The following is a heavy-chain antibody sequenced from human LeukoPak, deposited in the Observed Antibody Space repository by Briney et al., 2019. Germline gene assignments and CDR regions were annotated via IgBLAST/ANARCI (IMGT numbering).Heavy chain of an antibody. CDR3: ARRLTQYDCFDP. Sequence: SQTLSLTCAISGDSVSSNSVTWNWIRQSPSGGLEWLGRTYYRSTWYNDYAVSVRGRITVNPDTSKNQFSLHLNSVTPEDTAVYYCARRLTQYDCFDPWGRGTLVTVSS. V-gene: IGHV6-1*01. D-gene: IGHD1-1*01. CDR1: GDSVSSNSVT. J-gene: IGHJ2*01. CDR2: TYYRSTWYN.